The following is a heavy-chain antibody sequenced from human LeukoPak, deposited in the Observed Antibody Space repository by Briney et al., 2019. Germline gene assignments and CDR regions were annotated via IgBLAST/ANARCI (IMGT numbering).Heavy chain of an antibody. CDR1: GFTFSSYS. CDR3: ARGIGYSGYDRYYFDY. CDR2: ISSSSSYI. Sequence: GGSLRLSCAASGFTFSSYSMNWVRQAPGKGLEWVSSISSSSSYIYYADSVKGRFTISRDNAKNSLYLQMNSLRAEDTAVHYCARGIGYSGYDRYYFDYWGQGTLVTVSS. V-gene: IGHV3-21*01. J-gene: IGHJ4*02. D-gene: IGHD5-12*01.